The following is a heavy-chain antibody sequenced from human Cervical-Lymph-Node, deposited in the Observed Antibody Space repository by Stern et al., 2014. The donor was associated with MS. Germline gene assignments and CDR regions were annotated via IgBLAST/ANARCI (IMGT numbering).Heavy chain of an antibody. J-gene: IGHJ3*02. D-gene: IGHD4-17*01. V-gene: IGHV4-30-2*01. CDR3: ARSSTVTPNAFDI. CDR1: DGSISSGGYS. Sequence: QVQQHESGSGLIKPSQTLSLTCAVSDGSISSGGYSWSWARQPPGKGREWIGYVYHSGNTYYNPSLKSRVTISVDRSKTQFSLKLSSVTAADTAVYYCARSSTVTPNAFDIWAQGTMVTVAS. CDR2: VYHSGNT.